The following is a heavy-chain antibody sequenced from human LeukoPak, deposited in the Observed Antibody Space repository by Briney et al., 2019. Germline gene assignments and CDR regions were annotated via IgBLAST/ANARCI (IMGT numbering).Heavy chain of an antibody. CDR3: AVGGYYDSSGYYYVHYAFDI. J-gene: IGHJ3*02. CDR2: ISSSSSYI. D-gene: IGHD3-22*01. V-gene: IGHV3-11*06. Sequence: LSLTCAVSGGSFSAYYWSWIRQPPGKGLEWVSSISSSSSYIYYADSVKGRFTISRDNAKNSLYLQMNSLRAEDTAVYYCAVGGYYDSSGYYYVHYAFDIWGQGTMVTVSS. CDR1: GGSFSAYY.